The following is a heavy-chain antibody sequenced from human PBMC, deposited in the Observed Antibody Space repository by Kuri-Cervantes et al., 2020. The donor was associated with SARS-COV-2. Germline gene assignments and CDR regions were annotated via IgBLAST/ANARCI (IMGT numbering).Heavy chain of an antibody. V-gene: IGHV1-3*01. CDR1: GYTFTSYA. J-gene: IGHJ5*02. D-gene: IGHD2-2*01. Sequence: ASVKVSCKASGYTFTSYAMHWVRQAPGQRLEWMGWINAGNGNTKYSQKFQGRVTITRDTSASTAYMELSSLRSEDTAVYYCTIGREYCGSISCPLDWFDPWGQGTLVTVSS. CDR3: TIGREYCGSISCPLDWFDP. CDR2: INAGNGNT.